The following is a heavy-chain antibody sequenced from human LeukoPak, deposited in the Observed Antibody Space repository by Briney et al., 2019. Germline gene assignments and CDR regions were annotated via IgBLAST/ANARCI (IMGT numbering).Heavy chain of an antibody. CDR2: INPNSGGT. J-gene: IGHJ4*02. D-gene: IGHD7-27*01. Sequence: GSSVKVSCKASGGTFSNYGFSWVRQAPGQGLEWMGWINPNSGGTNYAQKFQGRVTMTRDTSISTAYMELSRLRSDDTAVYYCARGGGRTGEISYWGQGTLVTVSS. CDR1: GGTFSNYG. CDR3: ARGGGRTGEISY. V-gene: IGHV1-2*02.